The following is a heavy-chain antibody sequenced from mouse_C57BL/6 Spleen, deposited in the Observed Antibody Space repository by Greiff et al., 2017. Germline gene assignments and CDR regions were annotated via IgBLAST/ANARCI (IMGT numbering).Heavy chain of an antibody. CDR2: IDPSDSYT. CDR3: ARNYGSSNRWYFDV. Sequence: QVQLQQPGAELVMPGASVKLSCKASGYTFTSYWMHWVKQRPGQGLEWIGEIDPSDSYTNYNQKFKGKSTLTVDKSSSPAYMQLSSLTSEDSAVFYCARNYGSSNRWYFDVWGTGTTVTVSS. J-gene: IGHJ1*03. V-gene: IGHV1-69*01. CDR1: GYTFTSYW. D-gene: IGHD1-1*01.